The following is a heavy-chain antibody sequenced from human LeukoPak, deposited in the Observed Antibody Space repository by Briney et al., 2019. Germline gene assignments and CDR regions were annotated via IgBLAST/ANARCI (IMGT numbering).Heavy chain of an antibody. CDR1: GFTFTTYW. CDR3: ARVRGGYCSGGNCYSAFDI. J-gene: IGHJ3*02. D-gene: IGHD2-15*01. CDR2: IMQDGSEK. V-gene: IGHV3-7*04. Sequence: GGSLRLSCAVSGFTFTTYWMSWVRQAPGKGLEWVANIMQDGSEKYYVDSVKGRFTISRDNAQNSLYLQMNSLRAEDTAVYYCARVRGGYCSGGNCYSAFDIWGQGTMVTVS.